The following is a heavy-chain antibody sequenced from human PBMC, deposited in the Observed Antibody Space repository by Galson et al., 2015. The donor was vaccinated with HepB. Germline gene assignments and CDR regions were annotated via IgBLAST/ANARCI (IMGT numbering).Heavy chain of an antibody. V-gene: IGHV3-74*01. J-gene: IGHJ4*02. Sequence: SLRLSFAASGFTFRSYWMQWVRQAPGKGLVWVSRINGDGKVTTYADSGKGRFTISRDNAKNTLYLQMNGLRAEDTAVYYCARDGTFATEYGHIDYWGQGTLVTVSS. CDR1: GFTFRSYW. D-gene: IGHD4/OR15-4a*01. CDR3: ARDGTFATEYGHIDY. CDR2: INGDGKVT.